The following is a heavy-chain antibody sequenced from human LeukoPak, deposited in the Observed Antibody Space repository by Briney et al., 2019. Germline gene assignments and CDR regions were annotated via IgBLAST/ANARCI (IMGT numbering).Heavy chain of an antibody. CDR1: GFTFSSYA. CDR2: ISGSTGST. D-gene: IGHD3-9*01. V-gene: IGHV3-23*01. CDR3: AKGHNILTGYFSFDY. J-gene: IGHJ4*02. Sequence: GGSLRLSCAASGFTFSSYAMSWVRQAPGKGLEWVSTISGSTGSTYYADSVKSRFTISRDNSKNTLYLQMNSLRAEDTAVYYCAKGHNILTGYFSFDYWGQGTLVTVSS.